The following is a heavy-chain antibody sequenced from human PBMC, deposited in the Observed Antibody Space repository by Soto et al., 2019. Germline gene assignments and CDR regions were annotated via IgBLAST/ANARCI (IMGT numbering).Heavy chain of an antibody. V-gene: IGHV3-74*01. CDR3: ARGGGSYGSYYYAMDV. Sequence: GGSLRLSCEASGFTFSTYWRHWVRQAPGKGLVWVSRINSDGSSTNYADSVKGRFAISRDNAKNTLYLQMNSLRAEDTAVYYCARGGGSYGSYYYAMDVWGQGTTVTVSS. CDR2: INSDGSST. CDR1: GFTFSTYW. J-gene: IGHJ6*02. D-gene: IGHD3-10*01.